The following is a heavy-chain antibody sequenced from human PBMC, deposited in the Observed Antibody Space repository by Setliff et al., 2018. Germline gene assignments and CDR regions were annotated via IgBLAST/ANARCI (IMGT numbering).Heavy chain of an antibody. CDR3: ARDNLTVGCIDY. CDR1: GFTFRTYS. J-gene: IGHJ4*02. CDR2: ISTSSGTI. D-gene: IGHD6-19*01. V-gene: IGHV3-48*01. Sequence: GSLRLSCVASGFTFRTYSVNWVRQAPGKGLEWISYISTSSGTIYYADSVKGRFTISRDNAKNSVYLQMNSLRAEDTAVYYCARDNLTVGCIDYWGQGALVTVSS.